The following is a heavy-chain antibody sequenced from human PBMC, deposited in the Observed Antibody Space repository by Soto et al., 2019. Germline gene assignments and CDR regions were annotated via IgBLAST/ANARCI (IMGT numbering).Heavy chain of an antibody. CDR1: GFTFSGFS. Sequence: GSLRLSCAASGFTFSGFSMNWVRQAPGKGLERVSSVTSSPSSMFYADSVKGRFTISRDDAKDSLFLQMNSLRADDTAVYYCAREADFASSGYVLDYWGLGTLVTVSS. V-gene: IGHV3-21*01. CDR3: AREADFASSGYVLDY. CDR2: VTSSPSSM. D-gene: IGHD3-22*01. J-gene: IGHJ4*02.